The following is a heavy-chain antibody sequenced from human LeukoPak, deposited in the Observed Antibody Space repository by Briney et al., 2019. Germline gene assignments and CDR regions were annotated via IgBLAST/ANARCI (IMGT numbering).Heavy chain of an antibody. Sequence: GGSLRLSCVASGFSAFGLSSYAMSWVRQAPGKGLEWVSVVSASGFTSYADSVKGRLTISRDKSKNTVYLDMDTLRAEDTALYYCAKARTANDYGAGSFYKGFDSWGQGTLVTVSS. V-gene: IGHV3-23*01. D-gene: IGHD3-10*01. CDR2: VSASGFT. CDR3: AKARTANDYGAGSFYKGFDS. CDR1: GFSAFGLSSYA. J-gene: IGHJ4*02.